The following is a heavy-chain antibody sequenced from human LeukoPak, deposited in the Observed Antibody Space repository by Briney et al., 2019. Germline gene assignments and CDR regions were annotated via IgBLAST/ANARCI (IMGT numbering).Heavy chain of an antibody. CDR3: ARDRVWFGEFYYFDY. CDR1: GFTFSSYA. Sequence: GGSLRLSCAASGFTFSSYAMHWVRQAPGKGLEWVAVISYDGSDKYYADSVKGRFTISRDNSKNTLYLQMNSLRAEDMAVYYCARDRVWFGEFYYFDYWGQGTLVTVSP. J-gene: IGHJ4*02. D-gene: IGHD3-10*01. V-gene: IGHV3-30-3*01. CDR2: ISYDGSDK.